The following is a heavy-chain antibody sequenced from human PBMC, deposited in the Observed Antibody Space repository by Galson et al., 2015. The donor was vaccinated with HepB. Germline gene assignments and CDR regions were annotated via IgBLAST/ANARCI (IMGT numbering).Heavy chain of an antibody. CDR3: ARGDGYYYDSSGYYHDAFDI. V-gene: IGHV3-7*03. CDR2: IKQDGSEK. D-gene: IGHD3-22*01. J-gene: IGHJ3*02. Sequence: SLRLSCAASGFTFSSYWMSWVRQAPGKGLEWVANIKQDGSEKYYVDSVKGRFTISRDNAKNSLYLQMNSLRAEDTAVYYCARGDGYYYDSSGYYHDAFDIWGQGTMVPVSS. CDR1: GFTFSSYW.